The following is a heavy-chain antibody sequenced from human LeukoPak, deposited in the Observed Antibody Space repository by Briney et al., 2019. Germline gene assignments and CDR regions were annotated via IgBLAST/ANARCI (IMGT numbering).Heavy chain of an antibody. CDR1: GGTFSSHA. CDR2: IIPIFGTA. D-gene: IGHD3-22*01. Sequence: ASVKVSCKASGGTFSSHAISWVRQAPGQGLEWMGGIIPIFGTANYAQKFQGRVTITADESTSTAYMELSSLRSEDTAVYYCARGDYDSSGYYFLTAYFWGQGTLVTVSS. J-gene: IGHJ4*02. CDR3: ARGDYDSSGYYFLTAYF. V-gene: IGHV1-69*13.